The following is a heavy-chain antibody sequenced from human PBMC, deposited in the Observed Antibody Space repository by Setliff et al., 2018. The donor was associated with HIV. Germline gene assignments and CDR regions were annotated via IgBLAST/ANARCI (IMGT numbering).Heavy chain of an antibody. CDR3: ARDPYWLEGYFDY. CDR2: IYHGGST. D-gene: IGHD2-21*01. J-gene: IGHJ4*02. CDR1: GGSISSSNW. Sequence: SETLSLTCAVSGGSISSSNWWSWVRQPPGKGLEWIGEIYHGGSTNYNPSLKSRVTISVDKSKNQFSLKLASVTAEDTAFYYCARDPYWLEGYFDYWGPGTLVTVSS. V-gene: IGHV4-4*02.